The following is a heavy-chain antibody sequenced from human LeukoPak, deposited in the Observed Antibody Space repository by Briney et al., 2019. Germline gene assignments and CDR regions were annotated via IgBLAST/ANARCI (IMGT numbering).Heavy chain of an antibody. D-gene: IGHD1-14*01. CDR3: VRENHGSFDY. J-gene: IGHJ4*02. CDR1: GFSFSTYY. V-gene: IGHV3-21*01. CDR2: ISSGSTYI. Sequence: PGGPLRLYCAASGFSFSTYYVNGVLQARGKGQEWVACISSGSTYIFYADSVRGRFAVSRDNAKNSLYLQMNSLRADDTAVYYCVRENHGSFDYWGRGSLPPSPQ.